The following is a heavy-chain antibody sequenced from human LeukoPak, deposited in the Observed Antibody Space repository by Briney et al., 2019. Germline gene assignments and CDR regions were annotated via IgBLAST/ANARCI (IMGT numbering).Heavy chain of an antibody. V-gene: IGHV4-31*03. J-gene: IGHJ4*02. CDR1: GGSISSGGYY. Sequence: SETLSLTCTVSGGSISSGGYYWSWIRQHPGKGLEWIGYIYYSGSTYYNPSLKSRVTISVDTSKNQFSLKLRSVTAADTAVNYRGRGRGAPFSGGYDYWGQGPLVTVSS. D-gene: IGHD1-26*01. CDR2: IYYSGST. CDR3: GRGRGAPFSGGYDY.